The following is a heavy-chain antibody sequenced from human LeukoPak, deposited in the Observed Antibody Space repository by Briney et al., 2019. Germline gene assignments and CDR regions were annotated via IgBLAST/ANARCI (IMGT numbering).Heavy chain of an antibody. CDR2: IKQDGSEK. J-gene: IGHJ3*02. Sequence: PGGSLRLSRAASGFTFSSYWMSWVRQAPGKGLEWVANIKQDGSEKYYVDSVKGRFTISRDNAKNSLYLQMNSLRAEDTAVYYCARGYSSASDAFDIWGQGTMVTVSS. V-gene: IGHV3-7*01. D-gene: IGHD6-19*01. CDR3: ARGYSSASDAFDI. CDR1: GFTFSSYW.